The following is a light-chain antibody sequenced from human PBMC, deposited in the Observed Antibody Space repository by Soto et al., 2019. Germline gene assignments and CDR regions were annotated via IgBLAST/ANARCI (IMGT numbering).Light chain of an antibody. Sequence: EIVLTQSPATLSLSPGERATLSCRASQSIYSYLAWYQHKPGQAPRLLIHDASHRATGIPARFSGSGSGTDFTLTISSLEPEDFAVYYCQQRSNWPTFGQVTKVEI. CDR3: QQRSNWPT. V-gene: IGKV3-11*01. CDR2: DAS. CDR1: QSIYSY. J-gene: IGKJ1*01.